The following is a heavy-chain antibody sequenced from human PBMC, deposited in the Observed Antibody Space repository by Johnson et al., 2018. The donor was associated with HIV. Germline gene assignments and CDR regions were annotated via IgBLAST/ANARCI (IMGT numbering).Heavy chain of an antibody. D-gene: IGHD2-8*01. CDR1: GFTVSSNY. Sequence: VQLVESGGGLVQPGGSLRLSCAASGFTVSSNYMTWVRQAPGKGLECVSVIYSGGSTYYADSVKGRFTISRDNSKNTLYLQMNSLRAEDTAVYYCARESVNSRPGAFDIWGQGTMITVSS. CDR3: ARESVNSRPGAFDI. J-gene: IGHJ3*02. CDR2: IYSGGST. V-gene: IGHV3-66*01.